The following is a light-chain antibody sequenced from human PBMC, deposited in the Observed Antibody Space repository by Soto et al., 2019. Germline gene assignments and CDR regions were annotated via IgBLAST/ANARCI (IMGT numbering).Light chain of an antibody. CDR1: SXDVGGYDS. J-gene: IGLJ1*01. Sequence: QSVLTQPRSVSGSPGQSVTISCTGTSXDVGGYDSVSWYQQQPGKAPKLLIYDVTKRPSGVPNRFSGSKSGNTASLTISGLQAEDEADYYCCSYLGSYSYVFGTGTKVTVL. CDR3: CSYLGSYSYV. V-gene: IGLV2-11*01. CDR2: DVT.